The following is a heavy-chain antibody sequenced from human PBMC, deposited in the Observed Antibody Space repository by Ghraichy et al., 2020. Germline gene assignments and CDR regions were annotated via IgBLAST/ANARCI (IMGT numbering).Heavy chain of an antibody. D-gene: IGHD1-26*01. V-gene: IGHV1-69*06. CDR2: IIPIFGTA. CDR3: ARSRIVGGTGPGAHY. J-gene: IGHJ4*02. Sequence: SVKVSCKASGCTFSTYAISWVRQAPGQGLEWMGGIIPIFGTANYAQKFQGRVTITADTSTSTGYMEVSSLRSEDTAVYYCARSRIVGGTGPGAHYWRQVTLVTVSS. CDR1: GCTFSTYA.